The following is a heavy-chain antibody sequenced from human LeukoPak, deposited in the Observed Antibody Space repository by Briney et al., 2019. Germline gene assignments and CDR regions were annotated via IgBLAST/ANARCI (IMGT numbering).Heavy chain of an antibody. D-gene: IGHD2-2*01. V-gene: IGHV3-7*01. CDR1: GFTFSTYW. CDR2: IKQDGSDK. Sequence: GGSLRLSCAASGFTFSTYWMSWVRQAPGKGLEWVANIKQDGSDKFYVDSVKGRFTISRDNAKNSMYLQMNSLRAEDTAVYYCARVLPVASRDYWGQGTLVTVPS. CDR3: ARVLPVASRDY. J-gene: IGHJ4*02.